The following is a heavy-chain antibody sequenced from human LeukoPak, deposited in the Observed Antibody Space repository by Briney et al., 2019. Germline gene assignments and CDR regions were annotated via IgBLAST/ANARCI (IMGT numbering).Heavy chain of an antibody. CDR3: ARAGWYCSSTSCSYFDY. CDR1: GFTLSSYW. CDR2: INSDGSST. Sequence: GGSLRLSCAASGFTLSSYWMHWVRQAPGKGLVWVSRINSDGSSTNYADSVKGRFTISRDNANNTLYLQMNSLRAEDTAVYHCARAGWYCSSTSCSYFDYWGQGTLVTVS. J-gene: IGHJ4*02. D-gene: IGHD2-2*01. V-gene: IGHV3-74*01.